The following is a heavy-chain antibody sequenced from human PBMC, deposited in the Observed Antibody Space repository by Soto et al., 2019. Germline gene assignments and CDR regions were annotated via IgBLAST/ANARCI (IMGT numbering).Heavy chain of an antibody. V-gene: IGHV1-8*01. CDR3: ARGGGVLRITSFWEVPPLYNTTDA. J-gene: IGHJ6*04. CDR2: MNPNSGNT. D-gene: IGHD3-3*01. CDR1: GYTFTSYD. Sequence: ASVKVSCKASGYTFTSYDINWVRQATGQGLEWMGWMNPNSGNTGYAQKFQGRVTMTRNTSISTAYMELSSLRSEDTAVYYCARGGGVLRITSFWEVPPLYNTTDAWGKGTTVTVSS.